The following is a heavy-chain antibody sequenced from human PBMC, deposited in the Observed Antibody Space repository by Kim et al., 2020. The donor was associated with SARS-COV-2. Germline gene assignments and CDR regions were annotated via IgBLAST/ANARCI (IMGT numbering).Heavy chain of an antibody. CDR3: ASSWLDCRGGSCYHMVDI. V-gene: IGHV4-59*01. CDR1: GGSISSYY. D-gene: IGHD2-15*01. CDR2: IYYSGST. J-gene: IGHJ3*02. Sequence: SETLSLICTVSGGSISSYYWSWIRQPPGKGLEWIGYIYYSGSTNYNPSLKSRVTISVDTSKNQFSLKLSSVTAADTAVYYCASSWLDCRGGSCYHMVDI.